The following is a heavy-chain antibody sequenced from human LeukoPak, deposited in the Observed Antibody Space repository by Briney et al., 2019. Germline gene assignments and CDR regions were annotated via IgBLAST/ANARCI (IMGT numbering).Heavy chain of an antibody. Sequence: PSETLSLTCAVYGGSFSGYYWSWIRQPPGKGLEWIGEINHSGSTNYNPSLKSRVTISVDTSKNQFSLKLSSVTAADTAVYYCARDFLILYCRGTVRSCPEFDYWGQGTLVTVSS. V-gene: IGHV4-34*01. CDR1: GGSFSGYY. J-gene: IGHJ4*02. CDR3: ARDFLILYCRGTVRSCPEFDY. CDR2: INHSGST. D-gene: IGHD2-8*02.